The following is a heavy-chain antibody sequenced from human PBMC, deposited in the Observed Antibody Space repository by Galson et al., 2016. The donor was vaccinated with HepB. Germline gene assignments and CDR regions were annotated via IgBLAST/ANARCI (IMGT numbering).Heavy chain of an antibody. D-gene: IGHD2-2*01. CDR1: GFTFSLYS. CDR2: ISSRSGSR. Sequence: SLRLSCAASGFTFSLYSMYWVRQAPGKGLEWVSSISSRSGSRYYADSVEGRFTIFRDHDNNLVNLQMNSLGVEDTAVYYCARGNWGCREFRCYPYDALDIWGQGKMVTVSS. J-gene: IGHJ3*02. CDR3: ARGNWGCREFRCYPYDALDI. V-gene: IGHV3-21*06.